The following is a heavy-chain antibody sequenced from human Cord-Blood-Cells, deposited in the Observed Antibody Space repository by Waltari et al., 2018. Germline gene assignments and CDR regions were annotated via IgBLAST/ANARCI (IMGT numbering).Heavy chain of an antibody. CDR1: GFPFISYE. CDR2: SSSSGSTI. D-gene: IGHD6-13*01. CDR3: AREGVAAADLDY. J-gene: IGHJ4*02. Sequence: EVQLVESGRVLVQPGGYRRLASAASGFPFISYEMTSFGQAPGKGLEWVSYSSSSGSTIYYADSVKGRFTISRDNAKNSLYLQMNSLRAEDTAVYYCAREGVAAADLDYWGQGTLVTVSS. V-gene: IGHV3-48*03.